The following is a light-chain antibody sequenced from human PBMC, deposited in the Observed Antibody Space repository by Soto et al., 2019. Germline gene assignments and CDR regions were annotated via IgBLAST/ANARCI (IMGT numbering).Light chain of an antibody. V-gene: IGKV3-11*01. CDR3: QQRSNWPPT. CDR2: DAS. CDR1: QSVSSY. J-gene: IGKJ2*01. Sequence: EIVLTQSPATLSLSPGERATLSCRASQSVSSYLAWYQQKPGQAPRLLIYDASNRATGIPARFSGSGYGTDLALTISTLEHEDFAVYYCQQRSNWPPTFGQGTKLEIK.